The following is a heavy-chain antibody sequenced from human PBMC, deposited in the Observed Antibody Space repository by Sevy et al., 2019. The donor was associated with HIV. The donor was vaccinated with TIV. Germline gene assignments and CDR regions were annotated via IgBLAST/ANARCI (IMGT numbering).Heavy chain of an antibody. Sequence: GGSLRLSCAVSGFSFDSYGMTWVRQAPGKGLEWVSGISGSGTRTYYADSVKGRFIISRDNSKNTLYLQMNSLRSEQKCIDECGKGGGGHYDPDEIGYYFYYYNMDVWGKGTTVTVSS. D-gene: IGHD3-22*01. CDR2: ISGSGTRT. J-gene: IGHJ6*03. V-gene: IGHV3-23*01. CDR3: GKGGGGHYDPDEIGYYFYYYNMDV. CDR1: GFSFDSYG.